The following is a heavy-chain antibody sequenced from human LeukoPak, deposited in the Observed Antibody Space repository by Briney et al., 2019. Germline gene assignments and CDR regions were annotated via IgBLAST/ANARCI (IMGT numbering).Heavy chain of an antibody. J-gene: IGHJ4*02. V-gene: IGHV3-30-3*01. CDR1: GFTFSSYA. Sequence: PGRSLRLSCAASGFTFSSYAMHWVRQAPGKGLEWVAVISYDGSNKYYADSVKGRFTISRDNSKNTLYLQMNSLRAEDTAVYYCASFLAYCGGDCYSDFAYWGQGTLVTVPS. D-gene: IGHD2-21*02. CDR2: ISYDGSNK. CDR3: ASFLAYCGGDCYSDFAY.